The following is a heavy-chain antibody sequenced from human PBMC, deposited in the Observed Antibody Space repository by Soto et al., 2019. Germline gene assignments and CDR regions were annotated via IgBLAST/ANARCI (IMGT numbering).Heavy chain of an antibody. CDR3: ARNSIAAAAMDY. D-gene: IGHD6-13*01. J-gene: IGHJ4*02. CDR1: GGTFSSYA. CDR2: IIPIFGTA. Sequence: ASVKVSCKASGGTFSSYAISWVRQAPGQGLEWMGGIIPIFGTANYAQKLQGRVTMTTDTSTSTAYMELRSLRSDDTAVYYCARNSIAAAAMDYWGQGTLVTVSS. V-gene: IGHV1-69*05.